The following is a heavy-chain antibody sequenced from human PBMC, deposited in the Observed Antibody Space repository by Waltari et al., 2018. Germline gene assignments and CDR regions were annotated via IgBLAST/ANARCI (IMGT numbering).Heavy chain of an antibody. CDR1: GGTFSSYA. J-gene: IGHJ3*02. V-gene: IGHV1-69*08. D-gene: IGHD3-22*01. CDR3: ARDLAYYYDSSGYGDDAFDI. CDR2: IIPIFGTA. Sequence: QVQLVQSGAEVKKPGSSVKVSCKASGGTFSSYAISWVRQAPGQGLEWMGRIIPIFGTANYAQKFQGRVTITADKSTSTAYMELSSLRSEDTAVYYCARDLAYYYDSSGYGDDAFDIWGQGTMVTVSS.